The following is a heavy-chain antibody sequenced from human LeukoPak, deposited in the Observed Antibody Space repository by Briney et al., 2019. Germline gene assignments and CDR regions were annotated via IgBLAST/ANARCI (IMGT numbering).Heavy chain of an antibody. CDR2: IYYSGST. Sequence: SESLSLTCTVSGGSISSYYWSWIRQPPGKGLEWIGYIYYSGSTNYNPSLKSRVTISVDTSKNQFSLKLSSVTAADTAVYYCARGVQQLGDFDYWGQGTLVTVSS. V-gene: IGHV4-59*01. CDR3: ARGVQQLGDFDY. D-gene: IGHD6-6*01. CDR1: GGSISSYY. J-gene: IGHJ4*02.